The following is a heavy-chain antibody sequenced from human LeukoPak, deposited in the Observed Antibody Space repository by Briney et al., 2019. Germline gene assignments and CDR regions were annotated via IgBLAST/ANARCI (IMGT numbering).Heavy chain of an antibody. D-gene: IGHD3-22*01. V-gene: IGHV4-39*07. J-gene: IGHJ4*02. CDR3: ASMIYLDYFDY. CDR2: IYYSGST. Sequence: SETLSLTCTVSGGSVSNWGYYWNWIRQPPGTGLEWIGSIYYSGSTYYNPSLKSRVTISVDTSKNQFSLKLSSVTAADTAVYFCASMIYLDYFDYWGQGTLVTVSS. CDR1: GGSVSNWGYY.